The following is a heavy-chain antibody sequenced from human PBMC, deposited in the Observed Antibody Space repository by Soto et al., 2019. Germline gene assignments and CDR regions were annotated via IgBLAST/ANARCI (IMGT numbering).Heavy chain of an antibody. D-gene: IGHD5-12*01. CDR3: ARGGGYDFFDY. J-gene: IGHJ4*02. CDR2: ISYDGTYK. Sequence: QVQLVESGGGVVQPGRSLRLSCAASGFIISGYAMHWVRQAPGKGLEWVALISYDGTYKYCADSVKGRFTMSRDKSKNTLYLQMNSLRAEDTAVFYCARGGGYDFFDYWGQGTLVTVSS. V-gene: IGHV3-30-3*01. CDR1: GFIISGYA.